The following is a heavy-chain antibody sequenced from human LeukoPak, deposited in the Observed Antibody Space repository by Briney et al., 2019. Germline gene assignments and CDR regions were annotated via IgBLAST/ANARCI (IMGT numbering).Heavy chain of an antibody. D-gene: IGHD1-7*01. CDR1: GYTFTGYY. Sequence: GASVKVSCKASGYTFTGYYMHWVRQAPGQGLEWMGWINPNSGGTNYAQKFQGRVTMTRDTSISTAYMELSRLRSDDTAVYYCARGLPTGTTAKDYYYYMDVWGKGTTVTVSS. CDR3: ARGLPTGTTAKDYYYYMDV. CDR2: INPNSGGT. J-gene: IGHJ6*03. V-gene: IGHV1-2*02.